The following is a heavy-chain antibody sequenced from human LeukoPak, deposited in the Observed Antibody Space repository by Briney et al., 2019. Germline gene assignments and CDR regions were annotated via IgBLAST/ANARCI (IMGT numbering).Heavy chain of an antibody. Sequence: SVKVSCKASGGTFSSYAISWVRQAPGQGLEWMGGIIPIFGTANYAQKFQGRVTITADKSTSTAYMELSSLRSEDTAVYYCARVSEGYGLYYFDYWGQGTPVTVSS. D-gene: IGHD5-18*01. CDR3: ARVSEGYGLYYFDY. CDR2: IIPIFGTA. CDR1: GGTFSSYA. V-gene: IGHV1-69*06. J-gene: IGHJ4*02.